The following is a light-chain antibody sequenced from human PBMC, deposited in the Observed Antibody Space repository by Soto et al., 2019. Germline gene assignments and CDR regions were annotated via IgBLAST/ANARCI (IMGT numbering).Light chain of an antibody. V-gene: IGKV1-6*01. CDR2: GAS. J-gene: IGKJ4*01. CDR1: QAIRND. Sequence: AIQMTQSPSSLSASVGDRVTITCRASQAIRNDLGWYQQKPGKAPKLLIYGASTLQSGVPSRFSGSASGTDFTLTIRSLQPEDFATYYCLQDDSYPLPFGGGTKVEIK. CDR3: LQDDSYPLP.